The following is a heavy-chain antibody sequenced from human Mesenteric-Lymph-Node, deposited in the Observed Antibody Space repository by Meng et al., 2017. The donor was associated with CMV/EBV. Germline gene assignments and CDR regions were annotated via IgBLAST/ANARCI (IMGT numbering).Heavy chain of an antibody. CDR1: GFTFSSYK. V-gene: IGHV3-48*04. J-gene: IGHJ6*02. CDR3: ARGRDYYSGMDV. CDR2: ISSGGSNI. Sequence: GESLKISCEASGFTFSSYKMNWVRQAPGKGLEWVSSISSGGSNIYYADSMKGRFTISRDNAKNSLYLQMNSLRAEDTAVYYCARGRDYYSGMDVWGQGTTVTVS.